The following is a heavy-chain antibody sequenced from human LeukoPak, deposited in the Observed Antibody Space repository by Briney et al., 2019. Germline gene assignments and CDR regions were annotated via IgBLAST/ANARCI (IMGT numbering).Heavy chain of an antibody. CDR1: GGSVDTTDYY. Sequence: SETLSLTCTVSGGSVDTTDYYWSWIRQPPGKGLEWIGYMYHTGSSIYSPSLKSRLTISVDTSKNQFTLNLSSMTAADTAVYYCAGDQGGSAHRHAFDIWGQGTLVTVSS. J-gene: IGHJ3*02. V-gene: IGHV4-61*08. CDR3: AGDQGGSAHRHAFDI. D-gene: IGHD1-26*01. CDR2: MYHTGSS.